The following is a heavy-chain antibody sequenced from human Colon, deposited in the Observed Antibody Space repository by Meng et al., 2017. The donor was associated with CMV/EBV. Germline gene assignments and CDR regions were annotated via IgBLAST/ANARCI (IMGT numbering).Heavy chain of an antibody. CDR1: GFTFDDYA. Sequence: GGSLRLSCAASGFTFDDYAMHWVRHAPGKGLEWVSGISWNSGSIGYADSVKARFTISRDNAKNSLYLQMNSLRAEDTALYYCAKDPSGLRTGDGYFDLWGRGTLVTVSS. CDR2: ISWNSGSI. D-gene: IGHD1-14*01. J-gene: IGHJ2*01. CDR3: AKDPSGLRTGDGYFDL. V-gene: IGHV3-9*01.